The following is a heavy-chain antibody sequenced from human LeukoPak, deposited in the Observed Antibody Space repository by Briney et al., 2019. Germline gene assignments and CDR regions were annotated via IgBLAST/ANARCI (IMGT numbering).Heavy chain of an antibody. J-gene: IGHJ4*02. CDR2: INPNSGGT. Sequence: GASVKVSCKASGYTFTGYYMQWVRQAPGQGLEWMGWINPNSGGTNYAQKFQGRVTMTRDTSISTAYMELSRLRSDDTAVYYCARSVDTAMARTFDYWGQGTLVTVSS. D-gene: IGHD5-18*01. V-gene: IGHV1-2*02. CDR3: ARSVDTAMARTFDY. CDR1: GYTFTGYY.